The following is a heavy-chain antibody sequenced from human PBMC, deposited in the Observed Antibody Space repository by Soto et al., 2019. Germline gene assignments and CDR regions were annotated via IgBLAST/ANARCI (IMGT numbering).Heavy chain of an antibody. CDR1: GVSVSSNSSA. CDR3: ARGPGSLRP. J-gene: IGHJ5*02. Sequence: TPSLSSALSGVSVSSNSSACDSVRLSPSRGVELLGRTYFRSKLSSVYAPSVRRRISINPDSSKNQFSLHLNSVTPDDSAIYYFARGPGSLRPWGQGTLVTVSS. V-gene: IGHV6-1*01. D-gene: IGHD1-1*01. CDR2: TYFRSKLSS.